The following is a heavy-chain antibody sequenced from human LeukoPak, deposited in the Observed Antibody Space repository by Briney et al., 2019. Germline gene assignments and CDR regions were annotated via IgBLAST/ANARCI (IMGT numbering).Heavy chain of an antibody. V-gene: IGHV3-49*03. CDR2: IRSKAYGGTT. Sequence: GGSLRLSCTASGFTFGDYAMSWFRQAPGKGLEWVGFIRSKAYGGTTEYAASVKGRFTISRDDSKSIAYLQMNSLKTEDTAVYYCTRDPISLSPIAVAGFDYWGQGTLVTVSS. CDR1: GFTFGDYA. CDR3: TRDPISLSPIAVAGFDY. D-gene: IGHD6-19*01. J-gene: IGHJ4*02.